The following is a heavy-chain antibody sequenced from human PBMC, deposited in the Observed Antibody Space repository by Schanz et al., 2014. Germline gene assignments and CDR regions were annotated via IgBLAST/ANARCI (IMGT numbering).Heavy chain of an antibody. CDR1: GYTFINSD. V-gene: IGHV1-8*02. CDR2: MNPKSGNT. J-gene: IGHJ4*02. Sequence: QVPLVQSGAEVKNPGASVKVSCKASGYTFINSDINWVRQAAGQGLEWMGWMNPKSGNTGYAQKFQGRVTMSRTTSISTAYMELSRLRPDDTAIYYCARVTTGYDSWGQGTLVTVSS. CDR3: ARVTTGYDS. D-gene: IGHD5-12*01.